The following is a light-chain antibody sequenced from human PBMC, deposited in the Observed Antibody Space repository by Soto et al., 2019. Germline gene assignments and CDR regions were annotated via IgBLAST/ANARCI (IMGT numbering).Light chain of an antibody. CDR3: QQHGSSPIT. Sequence: EIVLTQSPATLSLSPGERATLSCSASQSVSSYLAWYQQKPGQTPRLLVYGASNRATGIPDRFSGSGSGTDFTLTISRLEPEDFAVYYCQQHGSSPITFGQGTRLEIK. CDR1: QSVSSY. J-gene: IGKJ5*01. CDR2: GAS. V-gene: IGKV3-20*01.